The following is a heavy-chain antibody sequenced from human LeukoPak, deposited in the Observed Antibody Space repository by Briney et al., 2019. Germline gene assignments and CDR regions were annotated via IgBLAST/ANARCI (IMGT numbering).Heavy chain of an antibody. Sequence: SETLSLTCSVSGVSFSSHYWSWIRQPPGRGLEWIGYMFDSKNTKDNPSLKSRITLSADTSKNQFSLSLNSVTAADTAVYYCATIKRGSIFGYFDFWGQGILVTVSS. D-gene: IGHD5-18*01. J-gene: IGHJ4*02. CDR2: MFDSKNT. CDR1: GVSFSSHY. V-gene: IGHV4-59*11. CDR3: ATIKRGSIFGYFDF.